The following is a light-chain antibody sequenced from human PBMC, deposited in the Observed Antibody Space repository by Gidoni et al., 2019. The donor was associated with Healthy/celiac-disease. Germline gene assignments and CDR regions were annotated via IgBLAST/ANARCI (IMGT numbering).Light chain of an antibody. J-gene: IGKJ1*01. CDR3: QQSYSTTWT. Sequence: DIQMTQSPSSLSASVGDRVTITCRAGQSISSYLNWYQQKPWKAPKLLIYAASSLQSGVPSRFSGSGSGTDFTLTISSLQPEDFATYYCQQSYSTTWTFGQGTKVEIK. CDR2: AAS. V-gene: IGKV1-39*01. CDR1: QSISSY.